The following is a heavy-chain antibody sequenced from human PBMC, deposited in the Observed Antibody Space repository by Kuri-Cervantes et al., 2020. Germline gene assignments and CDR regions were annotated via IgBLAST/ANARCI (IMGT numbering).Heavy chain of an antibody. CDR1: GFTFSSYG. Sequence: GESLKISCAASGFTFSSYGMHWVRQAPGKGLEWVAVIWYDGSNKYYADSVKGRFTISRDNSKNTLYLQMNSLRAEDTAVYYCARVEIRPYSGYVGGIDYWGQGTLVTVSS. CDR3: ARVEIRPYSGYVGGIDY. D-gene: IGHD5-12*01. CDR2: IWYDGSNK. J-gene: IGHJ4*02. V-gene: IGHV3-33*01.